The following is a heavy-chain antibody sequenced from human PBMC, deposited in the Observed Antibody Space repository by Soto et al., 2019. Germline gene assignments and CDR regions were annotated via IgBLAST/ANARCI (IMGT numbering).Heavy chain of an antibody. V-gene: IGHV1-24*01. CDR3: ATDSDLGWFDP. J-gene: IGHJ5*02. CDR2: ISAEDGET. Sequence: GASVKVSCKTSGYNFDNYGVNWLRQAPGKGLEWMGCISAEDGETIYAQKFQGRVTMTEDTSTDTAYMELSSLRSEDTAVYYCATDSDLGWFDPWGQGTLVTVSS. D-gene: IGHD2-21*02. CDR1: GYNFDNYG.